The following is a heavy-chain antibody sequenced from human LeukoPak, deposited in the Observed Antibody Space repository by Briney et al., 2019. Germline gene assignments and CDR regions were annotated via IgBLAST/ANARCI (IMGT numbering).Heavy chain of an antibody. CDR1: GGSFSGYY. CDR3: ARLASGSY. CDR2: INHSGST. J-gene: IGHJ4*02. V-gene: IGHV4-34*01. Sequence: SETLSLTCAVYGGSFSGYYWSWIRQPPGKGLEWIGEINHSGSTNYNPSLKSRVTISVDTFKNRFSLKLSSVTAADTAVYYCARLASGSYWGQGTLVTVSS. D-gene: IGHD6-19*01.